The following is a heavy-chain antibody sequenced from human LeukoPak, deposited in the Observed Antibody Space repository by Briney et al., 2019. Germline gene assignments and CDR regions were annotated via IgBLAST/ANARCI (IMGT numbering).Heavy chain of an antibody. J-gene: IGHJ4*02. CDR3: AKVPYSSGWWVDY. Sequence: GASLRLSHPPSGFTFSSYSMRSARLPPGKGLGWLSASSVSGGSTYYADSVKGRFTISKDNSKKTMYLQMNSLRADDRAVYDCAKVPYSSGWWVDYWGQGSLVTV. V-gene: IGHV3-23*01. CDR1: GFTFSSYS. CDR2: SSVSGGST. D-gene: IGHD6-19*01.